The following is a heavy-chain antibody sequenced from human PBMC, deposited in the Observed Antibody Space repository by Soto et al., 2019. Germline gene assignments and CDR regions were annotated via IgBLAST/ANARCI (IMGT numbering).Heavy chain of an antibody. CDR1: GGAISIYT. CDR2: IIPILGIA. Sequence: SVKVSWKASGGAISIYTISWVRQAPGQGLEWMGRIIPILGIANYAQKFQGRVTITADKSTSTAYMELSSLRSEDTAVYYCASRYTGYDAFDIWGQGTMVTVSS. J-gene: IGHJ3*02. D-gene: IGHD2-2*02. V-gene: IGHV1-69*02. CDR3: ASRYTGYDAFDI.